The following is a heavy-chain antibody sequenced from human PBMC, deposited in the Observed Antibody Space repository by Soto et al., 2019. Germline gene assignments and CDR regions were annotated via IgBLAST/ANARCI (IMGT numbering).Heavy chain of an antibody. CDR2: IYYSGST. CDR1: GGSISSGGYY. V-gene: IGHV4-31*03. J-gene: IGHJ4*02. Sequence: SETLSLTCTASGGSISSGGYYWSWIRQHPGKGLEWIGYIYYSGSTYYNPSLKSRVTISVDTSKNQFSLKLSSVTAADTAVYYCARVGYYYDSSGSPVFDYWGQGTLVTVSS. D-gene: IGHD3-22*01. CDR3: ARVGYYYDSSGSPVFDY.